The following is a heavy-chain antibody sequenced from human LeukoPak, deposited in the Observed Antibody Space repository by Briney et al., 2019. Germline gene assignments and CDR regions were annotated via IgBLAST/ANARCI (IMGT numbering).Heavy chain of an antibody. J-gene: IGHJ4*02. Sequence: GGSLRLSCAASGFTFSTYAMNWVRQAPGKGLEWVSTIRVNGDSTFYADSVKGRFTISRDNSKNTLYLQMNSLRAEDTAVYYCAKSVGVMGFDYWGQGTLVIVSS. D-gene: IGHD3-16*01. CDR2: IRVNGDST. V-gene: IGHV3-23*01. CDR3: AKSVGVMGFDY. CDR1: GFTFSTYA.